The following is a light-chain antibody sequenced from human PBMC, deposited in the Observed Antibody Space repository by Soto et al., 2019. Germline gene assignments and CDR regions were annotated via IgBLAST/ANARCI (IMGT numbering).Light chain of an antibody. CDR1: QSVSIN. CDR3: QQYNNWPRT. Sequence: IVMTQSPATLSVSPGERATLSCRASQSVSINLAWYQQKPDQAPRLLIYGASTRATGIPARFSGSGSGTEFTLTISSLQSEDFAVYYCQQYNNWPRTFGQGTKVDIK. CDR2: GAS. V-gene: IGKV3-15*01. J-gene: IGKJ1*01.